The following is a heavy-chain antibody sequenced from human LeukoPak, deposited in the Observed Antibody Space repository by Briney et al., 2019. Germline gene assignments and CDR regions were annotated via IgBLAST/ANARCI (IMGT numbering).Heavy chain of an antibody. Sequence: GGSLRLSCATSGFTFRSSEMNWVRQAPGKGLEWVSYISGTGDTIYYTDSVKGRFTISRDNAKNSLYLQMNSLRAEDTAVYYCARDSYNGDYVPGYFQHWGQGTLVTVSS. V-gene: IGHV3-48*03. CDR3: ARDSYNGDYVPGYFQH. CDR1: GFTFRSSE. CDR2: ISGTGDTI. D-gene: IGHD4-17*01. J-gene: IGHJ1*01.